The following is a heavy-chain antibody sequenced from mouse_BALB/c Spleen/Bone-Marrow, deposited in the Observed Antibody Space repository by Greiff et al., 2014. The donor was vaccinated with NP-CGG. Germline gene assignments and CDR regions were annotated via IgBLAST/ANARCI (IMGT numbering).Heavy chain of an antibody. CDR1: GYSFTGYN. CDR2: IDPYYGGT. V-gene: IGHV1S135*01. D-gene: IGHD2-3*01. J-gene: IGHJ4*01. CDR3: AGDGYYEGFYAMDY. Sequence: EVQLVESGPELEKPGASVKISCKASGYSFTGYNMNWVKQSNGKSLEWIGNIDPYYGGTSYNQKFKGKATLTVDKSSSTAYMHLKSLTSEDSAVYYCAGDGYYEGFYAMDYWGQGTSVTVSS.